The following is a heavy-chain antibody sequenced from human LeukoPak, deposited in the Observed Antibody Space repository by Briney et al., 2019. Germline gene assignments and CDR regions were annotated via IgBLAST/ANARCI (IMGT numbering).Heavy chain of an antibody. CDR1: GYRFSSYW. D-gene: IGHD2-15*01. CDR3: VRALGYCSSGSCYYYDY. V-gene: IGHV5-51*01. CDR2: IYPGDSET. J-gene: IGHJ4*02. Sequence: GESLKISCRGSGYRFSSYWIGWVRPMPGKGLEWMGIIYPGDSETRYSPSFQGQVTISADKSISTAYLQWSSLKASDTAMYYCVRALGYCSSGSCYYYDYWGQGTLVTVSS.